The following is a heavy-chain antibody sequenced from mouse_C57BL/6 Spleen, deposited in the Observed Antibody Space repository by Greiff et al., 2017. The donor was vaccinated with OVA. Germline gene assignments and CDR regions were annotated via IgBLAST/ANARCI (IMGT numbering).Heavy chain of an antibody. CDR1: GYAFSSSW. D-gene: IGHD1-1*01. CDR3: ARSGITNWYFDV. CDR2: IYPGDGDT. Sequence: VKLQESGPELVKPGASVKISCKASGYAFSSSWMNWVKQRPGKGLEWIGRIYPGDGDTNYNGKFKGKATLTADKSSSTAYMQLSSLTSEDSAVYFCARSGITNWYFDVWGTGTTVTVSS. J-gene: IGHJ1*03. V-gene: IGHV1-82*01.